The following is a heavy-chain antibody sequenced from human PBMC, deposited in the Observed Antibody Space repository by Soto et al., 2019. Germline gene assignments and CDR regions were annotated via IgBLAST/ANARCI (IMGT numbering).Heavy chain of an antibody. CDR3: ARCSAIVGVAEAIDI. J-gene: IGHJ3*02. V-gene: IGHV1-18*01. CDR1: GYTFINYG. CDR2: LSAYNGHT. Sequence: QVQLVQSGAEVKKPGASVRVSCKTSGYTFINYGITWVRQAPGQGLEWMGWLSAYNGHTSSSEKLQDRFTMTTDTSTNTVYMDLRSLRSDDTAVSYCARCSAIVGVAEAIDIWGQGTMVIVSS. D-gene: IGHD1-26*01.